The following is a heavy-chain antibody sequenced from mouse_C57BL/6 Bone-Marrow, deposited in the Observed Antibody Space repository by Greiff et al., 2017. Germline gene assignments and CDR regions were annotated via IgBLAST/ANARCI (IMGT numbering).Heavy chain of an antibody. CDR2: INPNNGGT. V-gene: IGHV1-26*01. CDR3: TTRWLLQYFDV. D-gene: IGHD2-3*01. Sequence: EVQLQQSGPELVKPGASVKISCKASGYTFTDYYMNWVKQSHGKSLEWIGDINPNNGGTSYNQKFKGKATLTVDKSSSTAYMELRSLTSEDSAVYYCTTRWLLQYFDVWGKGTTVTVSS. J-gene: IGHJ1*03. CDR1: GYTFTDYY.